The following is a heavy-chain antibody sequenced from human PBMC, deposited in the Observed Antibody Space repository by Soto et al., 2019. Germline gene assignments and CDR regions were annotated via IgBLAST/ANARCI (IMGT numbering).Heavy chain of an antibody. V-gene: IGHV1-69*13. CDR3: AREDPPSLN. D-gene: IGHD2-2*01. CDR1: GGIFSDYA. J-gene: IGHJ1*01. Sequence: ASVKVSCKASGGIFSDYAINWVRQAPGPGLEWMGGIVPMLRTPNYARKLQGRVTITADESTSTAYMELRSLTSDDTAVYYCAREDPPSLNWGQG. CDR2: IVPMLRTP.